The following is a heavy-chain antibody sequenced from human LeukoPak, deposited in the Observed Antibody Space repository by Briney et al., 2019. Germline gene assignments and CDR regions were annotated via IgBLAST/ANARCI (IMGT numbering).Heavy chain of an antibody. CDR3: ARGAMGEMATIGGFQCGFDP. V-gene: IGHV1-8*01. Sequence: ASVKVSCKASGYTFTSYDINWVRQATGQGLEWMGWMNPNSGNTGYAQKFQGRVTMTRNTSISTAYMELSSLRSEDTAVYYCARGAMGEMATIGGFQCGFDPWGQGTLVTVSS. CDR2: MNPNSGNT. D-gene: IGHD5-24*01. CDR1: GYTFTSYD. J-gene: IGHJ5*02.